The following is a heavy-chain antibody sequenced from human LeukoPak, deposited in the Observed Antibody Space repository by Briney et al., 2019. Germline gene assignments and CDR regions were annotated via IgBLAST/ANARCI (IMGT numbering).Heavy chain of an antibody. V-gene: IGHV3-7*01. D-gene: IGHD5-24*01. J-gene: IGHJ4*02. CDR1: GFTFSSYW. CDR3: ARALGWLPENY. Sequence: GGSLRLSCAASGFTFSSYWMHWVRQAPGKGLEWVANIKQDGSEKDYVDSVKGRFTISRDNAKNSLYLQMNSLRAEDTAVYYCARALGWLPENYWGQGTLVTVSS. CDR2: IKQDGSEK.